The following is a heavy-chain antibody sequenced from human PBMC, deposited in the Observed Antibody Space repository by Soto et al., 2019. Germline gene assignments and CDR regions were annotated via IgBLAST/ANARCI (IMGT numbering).Heavy chain of an antibody. Sequence: ASVKVSCKASGYTFTGYYMHWVRQAPGQGLEWMGWINPNSGGTNYAQKIQGWVTMTRDTSISTAYMELSRLRSDDTAVYYCARDLRDSSRRYYYYYGMDVWGQGTTVTVSS. V-gene: IGHV1-2*04. CDR2: INPNSGGT. CDR1: GYTFTGYY. D-gene: IGHD6-13*01. CDR3: ARDLRDSSRRYYYYYGMDV. J-gene: IGHJ6*02.